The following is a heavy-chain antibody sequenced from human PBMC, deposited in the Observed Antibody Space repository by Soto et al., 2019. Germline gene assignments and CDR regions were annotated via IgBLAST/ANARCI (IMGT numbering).Heavy chain of an antibody. CDR3: AKDDFTGRCGDYFDY. Sequence: YWSDRVLKMPGKGQEWMATIYPDGSETRYSPSFQGQVTISADKSISTAYWQWSSLKASDSAMYYCAKDDFTGRCGDYFDYWGPRTLVTVSP. J-gene: IGHJ4*02. CDR2: IYPDGSET. D-gene: IGHD2-21*02. CDR1: YW. V-gene: IGHV5-51*01.